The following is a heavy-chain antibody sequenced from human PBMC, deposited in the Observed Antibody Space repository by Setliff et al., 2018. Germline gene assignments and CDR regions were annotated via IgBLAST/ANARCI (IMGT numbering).Heavy chain of an antibody. D-gene: IGHD6-19*01. CDR3: AREQWLDPPGYYYMDV. CDR1: GYSISSGYY. J-gene: IGHJ6*03. V-gene: IGHV4-38-2*02. Sequence: KASETLSLTCAVSGYSISSGYYWGWIRQPPGKGLEWIGYIYYSGSTYYNPSLKSRVTISVDTSKNQFSLKLSSVTAADMAVYYCAREQWLDPPGYYYMDVWAKGTTVTVSS. CDR2: IYYSGST.